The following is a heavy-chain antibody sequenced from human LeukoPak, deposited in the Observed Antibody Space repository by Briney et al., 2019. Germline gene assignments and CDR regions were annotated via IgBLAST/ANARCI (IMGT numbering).Heavy chain of an antibody. CDR1: GFTFSSYG. J-gene: IGHJ4*02. CDR2: ISYDGSNK. CDR3: AKVGYSSGWGETYYFDY. V-gene: IGHV3-30*18. Sequence: PGRSLRLSCAASGFTFSSYGMHRVRQAPGKGLQWVAVISYDGSNKYYADSVKGRFTISRDNSKNTLYLQMNSLRAEDTAVYYCAKVGYSSGWGETYYFDYWGQGTLVTVSS. D-gene: IGHD6-19*01.